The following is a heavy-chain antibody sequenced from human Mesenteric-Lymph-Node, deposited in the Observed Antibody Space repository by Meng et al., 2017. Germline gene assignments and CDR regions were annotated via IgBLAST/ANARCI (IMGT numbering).Heavy chain of an antibody. J-gene: IGHJ4*02. Sequence: QGPLQESGPGLVKPSETLSLTCAVSGGSISRSDWWSWVRQAPGKGLEWIGEIYHSGRTNYNPPVKSRVSMSVDKSQNHFSLRLSSVTAADTAVYYCTTLYGDSISWGQGTLVTVSS. D-gene: IGHD4-17*01. CDR2: IYHSGRT. V-gene: IGHV4-4*02. CDR1: GGSISRSDW. CDR3: TTLYGDSIS.